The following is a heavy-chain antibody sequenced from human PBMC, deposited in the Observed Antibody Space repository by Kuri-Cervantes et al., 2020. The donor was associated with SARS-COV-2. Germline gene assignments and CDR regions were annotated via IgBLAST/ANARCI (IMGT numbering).Heavy chain of an antibody. CDR2: IDYSGST. CDR3: ARQMMSSITIFGVVITRNWFDP. J-gene: IGHJ5*02. V-gene: IGHV4-39*01. CDR1: GGSISSSSYY. Sequence: ESLKISCTVSGGSISSSSYYWGWIRQPPGKGLEWIGSIDYSGSTYYNPSLKSRVTISVDTSKNQFSLKLSSVAAADTAVYYCARQMMSSITIFGVVITRNWFDPWGQGTLVTVSS. D-gene: IGHD3-3*01.